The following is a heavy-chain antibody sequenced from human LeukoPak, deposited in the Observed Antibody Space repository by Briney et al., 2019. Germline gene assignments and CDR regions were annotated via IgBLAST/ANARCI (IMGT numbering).Heavy chain of an antibody. CDR2: ISWNSGSI. V-gene: IGHV3-9*01. J-gene: IGHJ4*02. D-gene: IGHD3-22*01. CDR3: AKGLYDSSGYYRQALDY. CDR1: GFTFDDYA. Sequence: GRPLRLSCAASGFTFDDYAMHWVRQAPGKGLEWVSGISWNSGSIGYADSVKGRFTISRDNAKNSLYLQMNSLRTEDTALYYCAKGLYDSSGYYRQALDYWGQGTLVTVSS.